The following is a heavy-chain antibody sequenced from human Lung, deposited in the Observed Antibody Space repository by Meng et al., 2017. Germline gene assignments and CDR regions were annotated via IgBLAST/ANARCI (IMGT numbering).Heavy chain of an antibody. CDR1: GGAFSDYY. J-gene: IGHJ4*02. Sequence: VHLHEVCAGVVKSSQTLVLTCVVSGGAFSDYYWSWIRQSPGKGLEWIGEINHSGSTNYNPSLESRATISVDTSQNNLSLKLSSVTAADSAVYYCARGPTTMAHDFDYWGQGTLVTVSS. D-gene: IGHD4-11*01. V-gene: IGHV4-34*01. CDR2: INHSGST. CDR3: ARGPTTMAHDFDY.